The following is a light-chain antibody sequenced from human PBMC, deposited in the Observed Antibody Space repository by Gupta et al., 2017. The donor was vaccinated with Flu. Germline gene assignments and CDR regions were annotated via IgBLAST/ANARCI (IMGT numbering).Light chain of an antibody. CDR2: KDN. CDR1: AVESQH. V-gene: IGLV3-25*03. J-gene: IGLJ2*01. Sequence: SGDAVESQHGELYRQKPGQASVLVIYKDNERRSGIPARCSGSSSGTTVTLTISGVQAEDEADYYCHSPDSSGDVVFGGGTKLTVL. CDR3: HSPDSSGDVV.